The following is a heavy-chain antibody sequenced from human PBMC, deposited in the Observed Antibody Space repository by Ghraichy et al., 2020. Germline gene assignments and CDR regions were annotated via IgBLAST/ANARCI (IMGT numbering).Heavy chain of an antibody. D-gene: IGHD3-9*01. CDR3: AREHSGGLTGYYLLEGGFDP. CDR2: GYYSGTT. CDR1: GGSISSSSYY. J-gene: IGHJ5*02. Sequence: SETLSLTCAVSGGSISSSSYYWGWIRQPPGKGLEWIGSGYYSGTTYYNPSLKSRVTISVDTSKNQFSLKLSSLTAADTAVYYCAREHSGGLTGYYLLEGGFDPWGQGTLVTVSS. V-gene: IGHV4-39*02.